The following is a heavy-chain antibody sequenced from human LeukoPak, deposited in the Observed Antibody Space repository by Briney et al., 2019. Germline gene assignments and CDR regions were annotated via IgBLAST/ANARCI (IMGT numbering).Heavy chain of an antibody. V-gene: IGHV3-74*01. D-gene: IGHD5/OR15-5a*01. CDR2: ISSDGSTT. CDR3: ASESTDYFDY. J-gene: IGHJ4*02. CDR1: GFTFSTYW. Sequence: GGSLRLSCAASGFTFSTYWMHWVRQPPGKGLVWVSRISSDGSTTDYADSVQGRFTISRDNARNTLYLQMNSLSDEDTAVYYCASESTDYFDYWGQGTLVTVSS.